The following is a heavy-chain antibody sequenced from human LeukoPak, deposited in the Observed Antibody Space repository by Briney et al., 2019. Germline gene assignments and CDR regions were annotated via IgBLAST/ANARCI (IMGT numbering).Heavy chain of an antibody. J-gene: IGHJ6*02. Sequence: SGGSLRLSCAASGFTFSSYWMNWARQAPGKGPEWVASINHNGNVNYYVDSVKGRFTIPRDNAKNSLYLQMSNLRAEDTAVYFCARGGGLDVWGQGATVTVSS. CDR2: INHNGNVN. V-gene: IGHV3-7*03. D-gene: IGHD3-16*01. CDR3: ARGGGLDV. CDR1: GFTFSSYW.